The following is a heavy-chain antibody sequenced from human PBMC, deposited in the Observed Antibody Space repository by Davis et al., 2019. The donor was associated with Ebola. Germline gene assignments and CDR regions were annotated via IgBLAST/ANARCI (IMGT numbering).Heavy chain of an antibody. D-gene: IGHD2-2*01. CDR3: ARGAADIVVVPAATTNFDY. V-gene: IGHV1-69*13. Sequence: SVKVSCKASGGTFSSYAISWVRQAPGQGLEWMGGIIPIFGTANYAQKFQGRVTITADESTSTAYMELSSLRSDDTAVYYCARGAADIVVVPAATTNFDYWGQGTLVTVSS. CDR1: GGTFSSYA. J-gene: IGHJ4*02. CDR2: IIPIFGTA.